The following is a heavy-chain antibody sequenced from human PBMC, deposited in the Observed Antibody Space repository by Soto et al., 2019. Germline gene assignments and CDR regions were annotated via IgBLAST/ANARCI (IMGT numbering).Heavy chain of an antibody. Sequence: WVLRLSCTASGFAFRSHAMQWVREAPGKGLEWVAVISSDGATKYVADSLKGRFTISRDNFESTMSLKMNNLRPEDTALYYCARSYVSVAAAGGLGLWGPGTVVTVYS. CDR3: ARSYVSVAAAGGLGL. J-gene: IGHJ4*02. CDR1: GFAFRSHA. D-gene: IGHD6-13*01. CDR2: ISSDGATK. V-gene: IGHV3-30*14.